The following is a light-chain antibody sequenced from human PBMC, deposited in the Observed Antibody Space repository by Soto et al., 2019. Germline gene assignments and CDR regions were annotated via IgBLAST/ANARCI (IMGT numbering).Light chain of an antibody. CDR2: EVN. J-gene: IGLJ2*01. CDR3: SSYTSSNTLL. Sequence: QSVLTQPASVSGSPGQSITISCTGSSSDVGDYNYVSWYQQHPGKAPKLMIYEVNDRPSGVSNRFSGSKSGNTASLTISGLQGEDEADYYCSSYTSSNTLLFGGGTQLTVL. V-gene: IGLV2-14*01. CDR1: SSDVGDYNY.